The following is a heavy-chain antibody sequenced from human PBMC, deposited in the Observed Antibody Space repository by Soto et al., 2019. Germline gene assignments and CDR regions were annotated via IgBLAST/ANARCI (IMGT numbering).Heavy chain of an antibody. V-gene: IGHV1-45*02. CDR3: ASGGAGSGPFTWELPDH. J-gene: IGHJ4*02. Sequence: QMQLVQSGAEVKRTGSTVTVSCKALGNTFTYRYLHWVRQAPGQALEWMGWITPFSGDVHYAHKFQERVTITKDRSINTAYMRIRSLRSEETAMYYCASGGAGSGPFTWELPDHLGQGTLVTVSS. CDR2: ITPFSGDV. CDR1: GNTFTYRY. D-gene: IGHD1-26*01.